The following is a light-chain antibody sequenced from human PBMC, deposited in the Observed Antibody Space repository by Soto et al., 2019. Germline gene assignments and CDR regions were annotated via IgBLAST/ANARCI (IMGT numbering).Light chain of an antibody. J-gene: IGKJ5*01. V-gene: IGKV3-11*01. Sequence: EVVLTQSPATLSLSPGERATLSCWASQSVGVYLAWYQQKPGHAPRLLIYDASNRATGIPARFSGSGSGTDFTLTISSLEPEAYAFYYCQQRANWPITFGQGTRLE. CDR3: QQRANWPIT. CDR1: QSVGVY. CDR2: DAS.